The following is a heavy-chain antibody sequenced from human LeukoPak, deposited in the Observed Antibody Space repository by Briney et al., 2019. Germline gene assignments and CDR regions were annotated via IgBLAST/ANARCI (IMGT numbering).Heavy chain of an antibody. CDR1: GFTFSSYA. CDR2: ISYDGSNK. J-gene: IGHJ6*03. Sequence: GGSLRLSCAASGFTFSSYAMHWVRQAPGKGLEWVAVISYDGSNKYYADSVKGRFTISRDNSKNTLYLQMNSLRAEDTAVYYCARGTTVTLIAYMDVWGKGTTVTVSS. CDR3: ARGTTVTLIAYMDV. D-gene: IGHD4-17*01. V-gene: IGHV3-30*04.